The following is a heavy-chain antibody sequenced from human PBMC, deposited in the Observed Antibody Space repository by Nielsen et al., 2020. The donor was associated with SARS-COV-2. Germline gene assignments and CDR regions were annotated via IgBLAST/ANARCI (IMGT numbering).Heavy chain of an antibody. Sequence: WIRQPPGKGLEWTGYIYYSGSTNYNPSLKSRVTISVDTSKNQFSLKLSSVTAADTAVYYCARDAYSSSWSHYYYYYGMDVWGQGTTVTVSS. D-gene: IGHD6-13*01. CDR2: IYYSGST. J-gene: IGHJ6*02. V-gene: IGHV4-59*01. CDR3: ARDAYSSSWSHYYYYYGMDV.